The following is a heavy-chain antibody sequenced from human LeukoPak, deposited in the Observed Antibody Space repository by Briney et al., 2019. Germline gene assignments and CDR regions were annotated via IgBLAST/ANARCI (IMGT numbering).Heavy chain of an antibody. D-gene: IGHD5-12*01. V-gene: IGHV4-59*01. J-gene: IGHJ4*02. CDR2: IYYSGST. CDR1: GGSISSYY. CDR3: ARDRAGLATNYFDY. Sequence: SETLSLTCTVSGGSISSYYWSWIRQPPGKGLEWIGYIYYSGSTNYNPSLKSRVTISVDTSKNQFSLKLSSVTAADTAVYYCARDRAGLATNYFDYWGQGTLVTVSS.